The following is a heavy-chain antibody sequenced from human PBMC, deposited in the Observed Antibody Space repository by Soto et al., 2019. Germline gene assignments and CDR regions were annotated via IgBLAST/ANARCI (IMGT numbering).Heavy chain of an antibody. V-gene: IGHV1-69*12. J-gene: IGHJ4*02. Sequence: QVQLVQSGAEVKKPGSSVKVSCKASGGTFSSYAISWVRQAPGQGLEWMGGIIPSFGTADYAQKFKGRVTITADESTSTGNVELSSLRSEDTAVYYCASHYDSSGYYYRGLDYWGQGTLVTVSS. D-gene: IGHD3-22*01. CDR3: ASHYDSSGYYYRGLDY. CDR1: GGTFSSYA. CDR2: IIPSFGTA.